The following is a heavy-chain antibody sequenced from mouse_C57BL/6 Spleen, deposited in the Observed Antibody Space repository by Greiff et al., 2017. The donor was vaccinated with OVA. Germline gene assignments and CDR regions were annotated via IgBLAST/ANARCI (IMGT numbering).Heavy chain of an antibody. Sequence: EVKVVESGGDLVKPVGSLKLSCAASGFTFSSYGMSWVRQTPDKRLEWVATISSGGSYTYYPDSVKGRFTISRDNAKNTLYLQMSSLKSEDTAMYYCARQEGTLFAYWGQGTLVTVSA. V-gene: IGHV5-6*01. CDR2: ISSGGSYT. CDR3: ARQEGTLFAY. J-gene: IGHJ3*01. D-gene: IGHD2-14*01. CDR1: GFTFSSYG.